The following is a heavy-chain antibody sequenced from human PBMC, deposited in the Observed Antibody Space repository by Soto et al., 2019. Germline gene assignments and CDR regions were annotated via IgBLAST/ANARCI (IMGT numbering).Heavy chain of an antibody. CDR1: GGTFSSYA. Sequence: QVQLVQSGAEVKKPGSSVKVSCKASGGTFSSYAISWVRQAPGQGLEWMGGIIPIFGTANYAQKFQGRVTITADESTRTAYMELSSLRSEDTAVYYCAAHISSGWCEGGGWGRGRKYYFDYGGQGTLVTVSS. D-gene: IGHD6-19*01. CDR3: AAHISSGWCEGGGWGRGRKYYFDY. J-gene: IGHJ4*02. CDR2: IIPIFGTA. V-gene: IGHV1-69*01.